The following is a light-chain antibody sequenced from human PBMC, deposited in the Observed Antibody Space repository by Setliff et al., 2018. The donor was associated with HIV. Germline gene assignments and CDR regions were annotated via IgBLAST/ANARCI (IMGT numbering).Light chain of an antibody. Sequence: QSVLTQPPPASGTPGQRVTISCSGSSSNIGANTVNWYQQLPGAAPKLLIYATHQRPSGVPDRFSGSKSGTSASLAISGLQSEDEADYYCAAWDDSLNGPFVFGTGTKVTVL. CDR1: SSNIGANT. CDR2: ATH. J-gene: IGLJ1*01. V-gene: IGLV1-44*01. CDR3: AAWDDSLNGPFV.